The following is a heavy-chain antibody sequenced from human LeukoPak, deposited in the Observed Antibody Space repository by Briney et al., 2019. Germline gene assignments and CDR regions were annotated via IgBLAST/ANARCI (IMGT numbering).Heavy chain of an antibody. CDR3: ARTAKNTYYYGSGWAFDI. Sequence: GGSVKVSCQASGGTFSSYAISWVRQAPGQGLEWMGGIIPIFGTANYAQKFQGRVTITADESTSTAYMELSSLRSEDTAVYYCARTAKNTYYYGSGWAFDIWGQGTMVTVSS. V-gene: IGHV1-69*13. CDR1: GGTFSSYA. D-gene: IGHD3-10*01. CDR2: IIPIFGTA. J-gene: IGHJ3*02.